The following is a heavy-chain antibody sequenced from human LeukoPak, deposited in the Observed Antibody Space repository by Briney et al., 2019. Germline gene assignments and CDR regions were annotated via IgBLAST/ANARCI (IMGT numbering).Heavy chain of an antibody. D-gene: IGHD3-9*01. CDR1: GYSISSGYY. CDR3: ARVTNTGYYYFDY. V-gene: IGHV4-38-2*01. Sequence: SETLSFTCAVSGYSISSGYYWGWIRQPPGKGLEWIGSIYHSGRTYHNPSLKSRVTISVDTSKNQFSLKLNSVTAADTAVYYCARVTNTGYYYFDYWGQGTLVTVSS. CDR2: IYHSGRT. J-gene: IGHJ4*02.